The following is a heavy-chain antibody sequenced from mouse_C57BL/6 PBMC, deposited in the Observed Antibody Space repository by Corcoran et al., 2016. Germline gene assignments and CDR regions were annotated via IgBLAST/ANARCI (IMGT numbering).Heavy chain of an antibody. CDR1: GYTFTTYG. J-gene: IGHJ2*01. D-gene: IGHD1-1*01. CDR2: INTYSGVP. V-gene: IGHV9-3*01. Sequence: QIQLVQSGPELKKPGETVKISCKASGYTFTTYGMSWVKQAPGKGLKWMGWINTYSGVPTYADDFKGRFAFSLETSASTAYLQINNLKNEDTATYFCARSRGDYYGSSYTDYCGQGTTLTVAS. CDR3: ARSRGDYYGSSYTDY.